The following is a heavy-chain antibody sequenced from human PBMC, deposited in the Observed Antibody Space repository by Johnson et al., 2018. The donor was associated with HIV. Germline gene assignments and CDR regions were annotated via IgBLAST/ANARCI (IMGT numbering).Heavy chain of an antibody. CDR3: AREGEGYSSSWYEAFDI. Sequence: HVQLVESGGGVVQPGRSLRLSCAASGFTFSSHAMHWVRQAPGKGLEWVTFISNDGSNKYYADSVRGRFTISRDNSKNTLYLQMNSLRAEDTAVYYCAREGEGYSSSWYEAFDIWGQGTMVTVSS. CDR2: ISNDGSNK. CDR1: GFTFSSHA. V-gene: IGHV3-30*04. D-gene: IGHD6-13*01. J-gene: IGHJ3*02.